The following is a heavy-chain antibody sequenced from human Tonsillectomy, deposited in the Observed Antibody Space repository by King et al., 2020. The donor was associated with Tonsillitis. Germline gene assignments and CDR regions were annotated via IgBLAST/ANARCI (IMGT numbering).Heavy chain of an antibody. CDR1: GFTFSNYG. CDR3: ANEGAETTLRGYFDY. CDR2: ISYDGSNK. D-gene: IGHD4-17*01. J-gene: IGHJ4*02. V-gene: IGHV3-30*18. Sequence: VQLVESGGGVVQPGRSLRLSCAASGFTFSNYGMHWVRQAPGKGLEWVAVISYDGSNKYYADFVKGRFTISRDNSKNTLYLQMNSLRTEDTAVYSCANEGAETTLRGYFDYWGQGTLVTVSS.